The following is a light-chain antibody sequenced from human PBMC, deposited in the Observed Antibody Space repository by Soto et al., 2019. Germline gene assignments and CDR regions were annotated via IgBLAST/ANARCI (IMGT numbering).Light chain of an antibody. V-gene: IGKV3-15*01. CDR2: GAS. CDR1: QSITIY. J-gene: IGKJ1*01. Sequence: MTQSPSSLSASVGDRLTITCRASQSITIYLNWYQQKPGQAPRLLIYGASTRATGIPARFSGSGSGTEFTLTISSLKSEDFAVYYCQQYNNWPPKTFGHGTKVDIK. CDR3: QQYNNWPPKT.